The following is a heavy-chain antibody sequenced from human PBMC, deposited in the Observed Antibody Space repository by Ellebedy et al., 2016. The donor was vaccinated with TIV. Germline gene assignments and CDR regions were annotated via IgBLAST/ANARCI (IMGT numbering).Heavy chain of an antibody. CDR3: ARGSGSYIYYMDV. CDR2: ISWNSGTI. Sequence: GGSLRLSXAASGFTFDDYAMHWVRQAPGKGLEWVSGISWNSGTIRYADSVQGRFTISRDNAKNSLYLQMNSLRAEDTALYYCARGSGSYIYYMDVWGKGTTVTVSS. J-gene: IGHJ6*03. CDR1: GFTFDDYA. V-gene: IGHV3-9*01. D-gene: IGHD1-26*01.